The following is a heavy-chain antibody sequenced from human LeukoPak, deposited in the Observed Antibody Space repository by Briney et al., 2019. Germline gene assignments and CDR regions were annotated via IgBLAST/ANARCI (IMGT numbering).Heavy chain of an antibody. CDR1: GGSISSGDYY. D-gene: IGHD2/OR15-2a*01. Sequence: SETLTLTCTVSGGSISSGDYYWSWIRQPPGKGLEWIGYIYYSGSTYYNPFLKSRVTISVDASKNQFSPKLGSVTAADTAVYYCARSSYYAPLDYWGQGTLVTVSS. J-gene: IGHJ4*02. V-gene: IGHV4-30-4*08. CDR3: ARSSYYAPLDY. CDR2: IYYSGST.